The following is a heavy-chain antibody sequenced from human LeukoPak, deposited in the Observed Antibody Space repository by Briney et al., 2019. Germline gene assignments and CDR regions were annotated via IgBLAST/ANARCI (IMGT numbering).Heavy chain of an antibody. J-gene: IGHJ5*02. CDR3: ARVVGATNWFDP. CDR1: GYTFTSYG. D-gene: IGHD1-26*01. V-gene: IGHV1-18*01. CDR2: ISAYNGNT. Sequence: AAAKVSCKASGYTFTSYGISWVRQAPGQGLEWMGWISAYNGNTNYAQKLQGRVTMTTDTSTSTAYMELRSLRSDDTAVYYCARVVGATNWFDPWGQGTLVTVSS.